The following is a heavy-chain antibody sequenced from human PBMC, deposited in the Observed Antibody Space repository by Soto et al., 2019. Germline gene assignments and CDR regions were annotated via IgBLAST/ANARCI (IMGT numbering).Heavy chain of an antibody. CDR2: IYYSGST. D-gene: IGHD2-8*01. V-gene: IGHV4-59*01. CDR3: ARVAGDYLWYIDY. Sequence: SETLSLTCTVSGGSMSSYYWSWIRQPPGKGLEWIGYIYYSGSTNYNPSLKSRVTISVDTSKNQFSLKLSSVTAADTAVYYCARVAGDYLWYIDYWGQGTLVTVSS. CDR1: GGSMSSYY. J-gene: IGHJ4*02.